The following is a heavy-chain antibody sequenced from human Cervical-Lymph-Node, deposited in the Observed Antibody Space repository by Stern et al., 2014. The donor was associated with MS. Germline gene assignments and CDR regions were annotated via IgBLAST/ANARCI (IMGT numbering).Heavy chain of an antibody. CDR3: TREMAARRLDP. D-gene: IGHD5-24*01. CDR1: GSTVNSNY. J-gene: IGHJ5*02. V-gene: IGHV3-66*01. Sequence: EMQLVESGGPLVQPGGSLRLSCAASGSTVNSNYMTWVRPAPGKGLEWVSIFYSGISTYYAESVKGRFSFSIDNSKNTLFLHMNNLRVEDTAMYYCTREMAARRLDPWGQGTLVIVSA. CDR2: FYSGIST.